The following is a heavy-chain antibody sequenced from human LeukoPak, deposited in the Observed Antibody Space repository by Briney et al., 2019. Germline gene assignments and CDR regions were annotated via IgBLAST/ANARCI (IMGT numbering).Heavy chain of an antibody. V-gene: IGHV3-21*01. D-gene: IGHD6-19*01. Sequence: GGSLRLSCAASGFTFSSYSMNWVRQAPGKGLEWVSSISSSSNYIYYADSVKGRFTISRDNAKNSLYLQMNGLRAEDTAVYYCARDPSSGWYLKGWFDPWGQGTLVTVSS. CDR1: GFTFSSYS. CDR3: ARDPSSGWYLKGWFDP. CDR2: ISSSSNYI. J-gene: IGHJ5*02.